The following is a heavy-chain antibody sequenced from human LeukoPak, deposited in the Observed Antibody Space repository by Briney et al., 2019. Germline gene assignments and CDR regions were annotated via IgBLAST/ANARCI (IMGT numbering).Heavy chain of an antibody. CDR3: ARLGTGYDSSGYSIGWFDP. Sequence: PSETLSLTCTVSGGSISISTYYWGWMRQPPGKGMEWIGNIYYSGSTYYNPSLKSRVTISVDTYKNQFSLRLSSVTAADTAVYYCARLGTGYDSSGYSIGWFDPWGQGTLVTVSS. CDR2: IYYSGST. CDR1: GGSISISTYY. V-gene: IGHV4-39*01. D-gene: IGHD3-22*01. J-gene: IGHJ5*02.